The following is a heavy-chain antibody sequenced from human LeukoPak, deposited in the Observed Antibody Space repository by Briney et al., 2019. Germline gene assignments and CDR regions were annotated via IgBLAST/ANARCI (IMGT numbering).Heavy chain of an antibody. V-gene: IGHV1-2*02. CDR3: AREGTMIVVVITTSYYCGMDV. D-gene: IGHD3-22*01. Sequence: ASVKVSCKASGYTFTGYYMHWVRQAPGQGLEWMGWINPNSGGTNYAQKFQGRVTMTRDTSISTAYMELSRLRSDDTAVYYCAREGTMIVVVITTSYYCGMDVWGQGTTVTVSS. CDR1: GYTFTGYY. CDR2: INPNSGGT. J-gene: IGHJ6*02.